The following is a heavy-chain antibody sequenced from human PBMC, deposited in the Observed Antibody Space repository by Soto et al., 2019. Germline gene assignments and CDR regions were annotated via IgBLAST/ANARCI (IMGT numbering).Heavy chain of an antibody. CDR3: TRGFLADIVVVPAAFDY. D-gene: IGHD2-2*01. J-gene: IGHJ4*02. Sequence: GGSLRLSCTASGFTFGDYAMSWFRQAPGKGLEWVGFIRSKAYGGTTEYAASVKGRFTISRDDSKSIAYLQMNSLKTEDTAVYYCTRGFLADIVVVPAAFDYWGQGTLVTVSS. CDR1: GFTFGDYA. CDR2: IRSKAYGGTT. V-gene: IGHV3-49*03.